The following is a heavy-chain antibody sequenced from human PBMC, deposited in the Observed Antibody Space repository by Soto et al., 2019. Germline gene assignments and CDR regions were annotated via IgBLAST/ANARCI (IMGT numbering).Heavy chain of an antibody. CDR2: ISGSGGST. V-gene: IGHV3-23*01. J-gene: IGHJ6*03. Sequence: GGSLRLSCAASGFTFSNYAMSWVRQAPGKGLEWVSTISGSGGSTYYADSVKGRFTISRDNSKNTLYLQMNSLGAEDTAVYYCAKREADCSGGSCYSAYYYYYMDVWGKGTTVTVSS. CDR1: GFTFSNYA. D-gene: IGHD2-15*01. CDR3: AKREADCSGGSCYSAYYYYYMDV.